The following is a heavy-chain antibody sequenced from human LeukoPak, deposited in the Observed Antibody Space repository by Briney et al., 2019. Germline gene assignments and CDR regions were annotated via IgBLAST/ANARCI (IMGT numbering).Heavy chain of an antibody. V-gene: IGHV3-74*01. J-gene: IGHJ4*02. Sequence: GGSLRLSCAASGFTFSSYWMHWVRQAPGKGLVWVSRINSDGSSTSYADSVKGRFAISRDNAKNTLYLQMTSLTAEDTAVYYCARAVRWERFDYWGQGTLVTVSS. CDR2: INSDGSST. CDR1: GFTFSSYW. CDR3: ARAVRWERFDY. D-gene: IGHD1-26*01.